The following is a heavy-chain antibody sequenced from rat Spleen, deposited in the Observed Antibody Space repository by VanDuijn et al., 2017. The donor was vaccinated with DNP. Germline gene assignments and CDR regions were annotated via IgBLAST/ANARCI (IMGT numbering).Heavy chain of an antibody. CDR1: GFTFSDYN. CDR3: AKEALRAPFDY. CDR2: IIYDGSRT. D-gene: IGHD3-1*01. Sequence: EVQLVESGGGLVQPGRSLKLSCAASGFTFSDYNMAWVRQAPKKGLEWVATIIYDGSRTYYRDSVKGRFMISRDNAKSTLYLQMESLRSEDTATYYCAKEALRAPFDYWGQGIMVTVSS. J-gene: IGHJ2*01. V-gene: IGHV5-7*01.